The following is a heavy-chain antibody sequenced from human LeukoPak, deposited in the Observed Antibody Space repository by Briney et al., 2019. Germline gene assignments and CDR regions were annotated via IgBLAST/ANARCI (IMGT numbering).Heavy chain of an antibody. CDR2: FDPEDGET. V-gene: IGHV1-24*01. CDR1: GYTLTELS. CDR3: ATSPRIVVPAARRGFDY. Sequence: ASVKVSCKVSGYTLTELSMHWVRQAPGKGLEWMGGFDPEDGETIYAQKFQGRVTMTEDTSTDTAYRELSSLRSEDTAVYYCATSPRIVVPAARRGFDYWGQGTLVTVSS. D-gene: IGHD2-2*01. J-gene: IGHJ4*02.